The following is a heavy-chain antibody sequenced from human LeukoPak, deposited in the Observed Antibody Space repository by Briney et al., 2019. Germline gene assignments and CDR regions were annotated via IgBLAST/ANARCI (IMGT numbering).Heavy chain of an antibody. CDR1: GFSLNSYW. V-gene: IGHV3-74*03. CDR3: AREGYSTGWYFFDN. CDR2: ISVDGRST. J-gene: IGHJ4*02. Sequence: GRSLRLSCEAYGFSLNSYWMHWVRQAPGEGPVWVSRISVDGRSTAYADSVKGRSTISRDNAKNTLYLGMNSLRADDTAVYYCAREGYSTGWYFFDNWGRGTRVTVSS. D-gene: IGHD6-13*01.